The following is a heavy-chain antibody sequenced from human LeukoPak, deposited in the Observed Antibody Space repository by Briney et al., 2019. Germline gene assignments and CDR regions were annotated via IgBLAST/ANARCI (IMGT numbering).Heavy chain of an antibody. J-gene: IGHJ3*01. CDR2: IWNDGSNT. CDR3: ARDNAGLVKHLDAFDL. Sequence: PGRSLRLSCAASGFIFSDYGMHWVRQAPGKGLEGVAVIWNDGSNTYYGDSVKGLFTISRDNSKNTVYLQMNSLRAEDTAVYYCARDNAGLVKHLDAFDLWGQGTMVTVAS. D-gene: IGHD1-26*01. CDR1: GFIFSDYG. V-gene: IGHV3-33*01.